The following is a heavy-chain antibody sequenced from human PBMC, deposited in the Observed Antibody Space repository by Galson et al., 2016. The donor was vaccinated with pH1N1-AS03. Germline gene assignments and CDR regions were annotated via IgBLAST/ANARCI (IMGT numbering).Heavy chain of an antibody. J-gene: IGHJ4*02. CDR2: INPSSGGT. CDR1: GYTFAYYY. D-gene: IGHD1-26*01. V-gene: IGHV1-2*02. Sequence: SVKVSCKASGYTFAYYYVHWVRQAPGQGLEWMGWINPSSGGTKFAQKFQGTVSMTTDTSTRTAYMELRRLRSDDAAVYYCSRGGGSALDSWGQETLVTVSS. CDR3: SRGGGSALDS.